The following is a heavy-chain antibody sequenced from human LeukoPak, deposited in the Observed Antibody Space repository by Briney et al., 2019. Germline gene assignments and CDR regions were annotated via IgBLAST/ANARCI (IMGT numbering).Heavy chain of an antibody. CDR1: GGTFSSYA. V-gene: IGHV1-18*01. Sequence: ASVKVSCKASGGTFSSYAISWVRQAPGQGLEWMGWISAYNGNTNYAQKLQGRVTMTTDTSTSTAYMELRSLRSDDTAVYYCARDVGATKAIDYWGQGTLVTVSS. CDR2: ISAYNGNT. CDR3: ARDVGATKAIDY. D-gene: IGHD1-26*01. J-gene: IGHJ4*02.